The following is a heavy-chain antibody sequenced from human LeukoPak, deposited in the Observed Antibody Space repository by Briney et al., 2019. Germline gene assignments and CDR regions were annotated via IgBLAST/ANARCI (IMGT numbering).Heavy chain of an antibody. Sequence: GGSLRLSCAASGFTFSSYSMNWVRQAPGKGLEWVSSISSSSSYIYYADSVKGRFTISRDSAKNSLYLQMNSLRAEDTAVYYCARGLWFGELPTEWGQGTLVTVSS. V-gene: IGHV3-21*01. D-gene: IGHD3-10*01. CDR1: GFTFSSYS. J-gene: IGHJ4*02. CDR2: ISSSSSYI. CDR3: ARGLWFGELPTE.